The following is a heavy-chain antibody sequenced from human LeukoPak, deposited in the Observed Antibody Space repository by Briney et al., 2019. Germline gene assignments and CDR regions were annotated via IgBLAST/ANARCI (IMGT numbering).Heavy chain of an antibody. Sequence: PGKSLRLSCAASGFTFNNYVMNWVRQAPGKGLEWLAVISHDGDKTNYTDSVKGRFSISRDNSNNMLFLQMNSLRGEDTAVYYCRAAVANENLSHYGMDVWGQGTTVTVSS. J-gene: IGHJ6*02. CDR2: ISHDGDKT. CDR1: GFTFNNYV. CDR3: RAAVANENLSHYGMDV. V-gene: IGHV3-30-3*01. D-gene: IGHD6-19*01.